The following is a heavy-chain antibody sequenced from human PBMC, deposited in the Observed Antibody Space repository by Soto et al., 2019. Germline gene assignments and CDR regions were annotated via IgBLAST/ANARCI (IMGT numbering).Heavy chain of an antibody. CDR3: ARQLEDGYSFPYHY. V-gene: IGHV5-51*01. CDR1: GYSFASYW. Sequence: GESLKISCNGSGYSFASYWIGWVRQMPGKGLEWMGIIYPGDSDTRYSPSFQGQVTISADKSISTAYLHWSSLKASDSDMYYCARQLEDGYSFPYHYWGHGTQVTVSP. J-gene: IGHJ4*01. CDR2: IYPGDSDT. D-gene: IGHD5-18*01.